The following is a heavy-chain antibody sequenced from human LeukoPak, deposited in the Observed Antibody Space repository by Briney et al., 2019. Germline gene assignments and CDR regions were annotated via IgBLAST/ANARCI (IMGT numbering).Heavy chain of an antibody. Sequence: GESLKISCKGSGYSFTSYWIGGVRQMPGKGLEWMGIIYPGDSDTRYSPSFQGQVTISADKSISTAYLQWSSLKASDTAMYYCARIYDFWSGYPQYYFDYWGQGTLVTVSS. CDR2: IYPGDSDT. V-gene: IGHV5-51*01. CDR1: GYSFTSYW. CDR3: ARIYDFWSGYPQYYFDY. J-gene: IGHJ4*02. D-gene: IGHD3-3*01.